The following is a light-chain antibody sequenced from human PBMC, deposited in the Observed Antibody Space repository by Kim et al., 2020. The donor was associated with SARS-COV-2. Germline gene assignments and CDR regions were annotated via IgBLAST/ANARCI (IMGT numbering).Light chain of an antibody. CDR1: ASDIGGDNY. J-gene: IGLJ1*01. V-gene: IGLV2-23*02. CDR2: EVN. CDR3: CSYARSSPYV. Sequence: GQSITISCTGTASDIGGDNYVSWYQQHPGKAPKVMIYEVNKRPSGVSNRCSGSKSGNTASLTISGLQADDEADYYCCSYARSSPYVYGTGTKVTVL.